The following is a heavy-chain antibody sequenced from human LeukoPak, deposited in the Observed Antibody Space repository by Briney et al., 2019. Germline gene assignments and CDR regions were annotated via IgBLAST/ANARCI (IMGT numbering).Heavy chain of an antibody. J-gene: IGHJ4*02. Sequence: PSETLSLTCAVSGGSISSGGYSWSWIRQPPGKGLEWIGYIYYSGSTNYNPSLKSRVTISVDTSKNQFSLKLTSVTAADTAVYYCARGGPATFDYWGQGTLVTVSS. D-gene: IGHD1-1*01. V-gene: IGHV4-61*08. CDR3: ARGGPATFDY. CDR2: IYYSGST. CDR1: GGSISSGGYS.